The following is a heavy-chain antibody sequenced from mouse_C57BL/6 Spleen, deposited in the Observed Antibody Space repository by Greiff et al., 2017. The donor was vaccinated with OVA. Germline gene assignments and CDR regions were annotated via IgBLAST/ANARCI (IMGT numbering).Heavy chain of an antibody. Sequence: EVKLEESGPGLVKPSQSLSLTCSVTGYSITSGYYWNWIRQFPGNKLEWMGYISYDGSNNYNPSLKNRISITRDTSKNQFFLKLNSVTTEDTATYYCARDRAPTAMDYWGQGTSVTVSS. J-gene: IGHJ4*01. D-gene: IGHD2-10*01. CDR2: ISYDGSN. CDR1: GYSITSGYY. V-gene: IGHV3-6*01. CDR3: ARDRAPTAMDY.